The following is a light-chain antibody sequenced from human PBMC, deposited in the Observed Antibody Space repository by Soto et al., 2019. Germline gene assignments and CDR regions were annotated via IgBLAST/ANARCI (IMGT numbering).Light chain of an antibody. J-gene: IGKJ1*01. CDR3: QQYGSSPPRT. CDR1: QSVSNDF. CDR2: GAS. Sequence: EMVSPQSPVILSLSPGERATLSCRAIQSVSNDFLAWYQQKPGQAPRLLIYGASTRATDVPDRFSGSGSGADFTLTISRLEPEDFAVYYCQQYGSSPPRTFGQGTKVDI. V-gene: IGKV3-20*01.